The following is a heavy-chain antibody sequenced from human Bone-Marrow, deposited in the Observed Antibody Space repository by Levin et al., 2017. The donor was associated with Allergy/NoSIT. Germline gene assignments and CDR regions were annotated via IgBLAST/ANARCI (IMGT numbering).Heavy chain of an antibody. V-gene: IGHV3-23*01. Sequence: PGESLKISCAASGFTFRIYAMNWVRQAPGKGLEWVSTINDNGRNTYYADSVKGRFSISRDNSQNTLSLQMNRLRAEDTAVYYCAAITIFGVVGYWGQGTLVTVST. CDR3: AAITIFGVVGY. CDR1: GFTFRIYA. J-gene: IGHJ4*02. D-gene: IGHD3-3*01. CDR2: INDNGRNT.